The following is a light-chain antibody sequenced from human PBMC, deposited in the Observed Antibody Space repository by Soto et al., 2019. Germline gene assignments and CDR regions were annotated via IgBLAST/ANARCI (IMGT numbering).Light chain of an antibody. Sequence: EIVLTQSPGTLSLSPGERATLSCRASQSVSSSYLAWYQQKPGQAPRLLIYGASSRATGIPDRFSGSGSGTDFSLSISRLEPEEFAVYYCMQYGSSSFTFGPGNKVDI. J-gene: IGKJ3*01. CDR3: MQYGSSSFT. CDR2: GAS. CDR1: QSVSSSY. V-gene: IGKV3-20*01.